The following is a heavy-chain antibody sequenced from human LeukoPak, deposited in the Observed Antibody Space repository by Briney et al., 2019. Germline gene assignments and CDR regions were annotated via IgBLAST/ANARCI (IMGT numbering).Heavy chain of an antibody. Sequence: GGYLRLSCAACGFTFSSYTMMWVRQAPGQGLEGVSALSGSSGSTYYADSVKGRFTVCRDTSKNTLYLQMNSVRAEDTDVDYCAKDLTYHLLVDNGFDIWGQGTMVTVSS. D-gene: IGHD6-6*01. V-gene: IGHV3-23*01. CDR2: LSGSSGST. CDR1: GFTFSSYT. J-gene: IGHJ3*02. CDR3: AKDLTYHLLVDNGFDI.